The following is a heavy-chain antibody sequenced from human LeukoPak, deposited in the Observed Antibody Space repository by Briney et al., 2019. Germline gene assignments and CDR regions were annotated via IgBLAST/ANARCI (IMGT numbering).Heavy chain of an antibody. CDR3: ARDTYGSGSYLNWFDP. Sequence: RRASVKVSCKASGYTFTGYYMHWVRQAPGQGLEWTGWINPNSGGTNYAQKFQGRVTMTRDTSISTAYMELSRLRSDDTAVYYCARDTYGSGSYLNWFDPWGQGTLVTVSS. CDR1: GYTFTGYY. V-gene: IGHV1-2*02. CDR2: INPNSGGT. D-gene: IGHD3-10*01. J-gene: IGHJ5*02.